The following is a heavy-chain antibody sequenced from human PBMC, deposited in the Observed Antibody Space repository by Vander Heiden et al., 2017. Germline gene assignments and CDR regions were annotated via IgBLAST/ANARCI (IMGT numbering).Heavy chain of an antibody. J-gene: IGHJ6*02. CDR3: ARDHYYGSSGYYSGMDV. CDR2: ISAYNGNT. Sequence: VKVSCKASGYTFTSYGISWVRQAPGQGLEWMGWISAYNGNTNYAQKLQGRVTMTTDTSTSTAYMELRSLRSDDTAVYYCARDHYYGSSGYYSGMDVWGQGTTVTVSS. V-gene: IGHV1-18*01. D-gene: IGHD3-22*01. CDR1: GYTFTSYG.